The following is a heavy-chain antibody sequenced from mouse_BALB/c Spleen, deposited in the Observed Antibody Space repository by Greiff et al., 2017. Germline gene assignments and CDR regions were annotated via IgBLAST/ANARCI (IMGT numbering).Heavy chain of an antibody. CDR1: GFAFSSYD. D-gene: IGHD1-1*01. V-gene: IGHV5-12-1*01. J-gene: IGHJ3*01. CDR2: ISSGGGST. CDR3: ERQGYYGSSGFAY. Sequence: EVQLVESGGGLVKPGGSLKLSCAASGFAFSSYDMSWVRQTPEKRLEWVAYISSGGGSTYYPDTVKGRFTISRDNAKNTLYLQMSSLKSEDTAMYYCERQGYYGSSGFAYWGQGTLVTVSA.